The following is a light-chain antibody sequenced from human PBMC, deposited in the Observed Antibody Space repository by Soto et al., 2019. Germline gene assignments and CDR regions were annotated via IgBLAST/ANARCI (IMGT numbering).Light chain of an antibody. CDR3: QSYDISLHNYV. Sequence: QSVLTQPPSLSGAPGQRVSISCTGSTSNIGAAYDVHWYQHLPGAAPKLLIYGDNNRPSGVPDRFSGSKSGTSASLAITSLQAEDEADYYCQSYDISLHNYVFGTGTKVTVL. CDR1: TSNIGAAYD. V-gene: IGLV1-40*01. CDR2: GDN. J-gene: IGLJ1*01.